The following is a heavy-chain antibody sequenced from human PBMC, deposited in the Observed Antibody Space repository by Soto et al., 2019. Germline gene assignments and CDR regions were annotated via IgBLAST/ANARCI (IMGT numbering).Heavy chain of an antibody. CDR1: GFTFSSYA. J-gene: IGHJ6*03. CDR2: ISGSGDNT. CDR3: VKEYYYYYYMDV. V-gene: IGHV3-23*01. Sequence: PGGSLRLSCEASGFTFSSYAMSWVRQAPGKGLEWVSAISGSGDNTHYADSVKGRFTISRDNSKNTLYLQMNSLRAEDTAVYYCVKEYYYYYYMDVWGKGTTVTVSS.